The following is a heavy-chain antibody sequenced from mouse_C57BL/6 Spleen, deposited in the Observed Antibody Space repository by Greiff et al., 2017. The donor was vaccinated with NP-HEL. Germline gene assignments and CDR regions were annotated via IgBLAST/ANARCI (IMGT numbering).Heavy chain of an antibody. CDR1: GYTFTDYY. Sequence: EVQLQQSGPELVKPGASVKISCKASGYTFTDYYMNWVKQSHGKSLEWIGDINPNNGGTSYNQKFKGKATLTVDKSSSTAYMELRSLTSEDSAVYYCSYYDYDATGSYAMDYWGQGTSVTVSS. V-gene: IGHV1-26*01. CDR3: SYYDYDATGSYAMDY. CDR2: INPNNGGT. D-gene: IGHD2-4*01. J-gene: IGHJ4*01.